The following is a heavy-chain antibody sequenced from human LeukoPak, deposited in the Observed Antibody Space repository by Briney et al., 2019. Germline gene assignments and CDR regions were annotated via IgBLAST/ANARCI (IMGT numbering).Heavy chain of an antibody. V-gene: IGHV1-69*04. CDR1: GGTSNSHA. CDR2: IIPNLGTT. D-gene: IGHD3-22*01. Sequence: ASVKVSCKASGGTSNSHAISWVRQAPGQGLEWMGRIIPNLGTTNRAQNFQDRVTLTADKSTNTAYVELTSLTSDDTAVYYCATTNDGGGYQWGDFFDFWGQGTLVTVSP. CDR3: ATTNDGGGYQWGDFFDF. J-gene: IGHJ4*02.